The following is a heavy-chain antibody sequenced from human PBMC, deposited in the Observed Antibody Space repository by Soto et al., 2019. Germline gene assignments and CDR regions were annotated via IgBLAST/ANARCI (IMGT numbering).Heavy chain of an antibody. J-gene: IGHJ3*02. CDR3: ARDCASGDHKPYAFDI. CDR1: GFTFSSYW. D-gene: IGHD2-21*02. CDR2: IKQDGSEK. Sequence: GGSLRLSCAASGFTFSSYWMSWVRQAPGKGLEWVANIKQDGSEKYYVDSVKGRFTISRDNAKNSLYLQMNSLRAEDTAVYYCARDCASGDHKPYAFDIWGQGTMVTVSS. V-gene: IGHV3-7*01.